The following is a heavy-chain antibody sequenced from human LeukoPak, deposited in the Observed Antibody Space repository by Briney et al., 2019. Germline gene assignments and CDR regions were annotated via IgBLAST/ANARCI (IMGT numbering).Heavy chain of an antibody. CDR3: ARGRGTIYMFDY. CDR1: GFTFNRYW. V-gene: IGHV3-74*01. J-gene: IGHJ4*02. D-gene: IGHD2/OR15-2a*01. Sequence: PGGSLRLSCAASGFTFNRYWMHWFRQVPGKGLFWVSRINSDGSSTTYADSVKGRFTISRDNARNTLYLQMNSLRAEDTAVYYCARGRGTIYMFDYWGQGTLVTVSS. CDR2: INSDGSST.